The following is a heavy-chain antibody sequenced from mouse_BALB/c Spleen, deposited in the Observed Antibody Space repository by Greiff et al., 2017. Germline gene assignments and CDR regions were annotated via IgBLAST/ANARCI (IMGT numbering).Heavy chain of an antibody. J-gene: IGHJ4*01. V-gene: IGHV3-2*02. D-gene: IGHD2-1*01. CDR2: ISYSGST. Sequence: VQLKESGPGLVKPSQSLSLTCTVTGYSITSDYAWNWIRQFPGNKLEWMGYISYSGSTSYNPSLKSRISITRDTSKNQFFLQLNSVTTEDTATYYCARRGGNYPHYYAMDYWGQGTSVTVSS. CDR1: GYSITSDYA. CDR3: ARRGGNYPHYYAMDY.